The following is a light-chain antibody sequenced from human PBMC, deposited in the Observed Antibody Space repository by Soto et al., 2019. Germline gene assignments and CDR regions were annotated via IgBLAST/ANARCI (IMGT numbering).Light chain of an antibody. CDR2: AAS. CDR3: QQSYRPALT. CDR1: QSISSY. V-gene: IGKV1-39*01. Sequence: DIQMTQSPSSLSASVGDRVTITCRASQSISSYLNWYQQKPGKAPKLLIYAASSLQSGVPSRFSGSGSGTDFTLTISSLQPEDFATYYCQQSYRPALTFGGGTKVEIK. J-gene: IGKJ4*01.